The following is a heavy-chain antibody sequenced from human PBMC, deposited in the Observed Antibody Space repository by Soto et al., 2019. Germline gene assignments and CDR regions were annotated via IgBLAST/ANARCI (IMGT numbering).Heavy chain of an antibody. V-gene: IGHV3-11*01. CDR2: ISSSAGTI. CDR1: GLTFSDYY. D-gene: IGHD6-13*01. Sequence: QVQLVESGGGLVKPGGSLRLSCAASGLTFSDYYMTWIRQAPGKGLEWVSYISSSAGTISYADSVKGRFTISRDNAKNSLYLQMNSLRAEDTAVYYCARAMYSSKTEFEYWGQGTLVPVSS. CDR3: ARAMYSSKTEFEY. J-gene: IGHJ4*02.